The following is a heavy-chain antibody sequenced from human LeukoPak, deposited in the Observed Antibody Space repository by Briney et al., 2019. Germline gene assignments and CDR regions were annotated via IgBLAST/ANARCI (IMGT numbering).Heavy chain of an antibody. CDR3: ARGTSSLDY. CDR2: IYYSGNT. Sequence: SETLSLTSTVSGVSIRSYYWSWIRQPPGKGLEYIGYIYYSGNTNYNPSLKSRVTISVDTSKNQFSLKLSSVTAADTAVYYCARGTSSLDYWAQTTLVTVSS. J-gene: IGHJ4*02. CDR1: GVSIRSYY. V-gene: IGHV4-59*01.